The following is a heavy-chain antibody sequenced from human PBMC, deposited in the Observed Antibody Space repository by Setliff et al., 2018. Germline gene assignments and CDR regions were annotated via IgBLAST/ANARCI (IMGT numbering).Heavy chain of an antibody. CDR1: GYSISSGYY. V-gene: IGHV4-38-2*01. D-gene: IGHD3-22*01. J-gene: IGHJ4*02. CDR2: IYRSGST. CDR3: ARQLCSSGYCYATTFDY. Sequence: PSETLSLTCAVSGYSISSGYYWGWIRQATGKGLEWIASIYRSGSTYYNPSLKSRVTISVDTSKNQFPLKLSSVTASDTAVYYCARQLCSSGYCYATTFDYWGQGTLVTVSS.